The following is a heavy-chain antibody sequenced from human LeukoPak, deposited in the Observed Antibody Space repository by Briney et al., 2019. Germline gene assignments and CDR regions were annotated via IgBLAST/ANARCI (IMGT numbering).Heavy chain of an antibody. CDR1: GFTFSNYA. V-gene: IGHV3-30-3*01. D-gene: IGHD6-25*01. J-gene: IGHJ3*02. CDR3: ARDGYDAFDI. CDR2: ISYDGSNK. Sequence: GGSLRLSCAASGFTFSNYAMSWVRQAPGKGLEWVAVISYDGSNKYYADSVKGRFTISRDNSKNTLYLQMNSLRAEDTAVYYCARDGYDAFDIWGQGTMVTVSS.